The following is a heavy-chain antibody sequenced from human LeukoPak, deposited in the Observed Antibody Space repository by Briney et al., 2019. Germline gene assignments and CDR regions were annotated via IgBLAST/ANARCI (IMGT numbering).Heavy chain of an antibody. CDR2: ISAYNGNT. CDR3: AKDHQYDFDY. CDR1: GYTFSGYG. J-gene: IGHJ4*02. Sequence: GASVKVSCKASGYTFSGYGISWVRQAPGQGLEWMGWISAYNGNTNFAQKFQGRVTMTTDTSTSTAYMELRSLTSDDTAVYYCAKDHQYDFDYWGQGTLVTVSS. D-gene: IGHD2-2*01. V-gene: IGHV1-18*01.